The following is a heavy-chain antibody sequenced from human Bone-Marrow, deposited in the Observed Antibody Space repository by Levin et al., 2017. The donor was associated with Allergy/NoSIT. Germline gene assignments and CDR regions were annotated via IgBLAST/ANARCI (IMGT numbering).Heavy chain of an antibody. Sequence: GSLRLSCTVSGGSISSSEWYWGWIRQPPGTGLELIGNIHYTGSTYYDPSLKSRATLSVDTSKNQFSLKLTSVTAADTAVYYCAGQLELRWFDPWGQGTLVTVSS. V-gene: IGHV4-39*01. D-gene: IGHD1-7*01. J-gene: IGHJ5*02. CDR3: AGQLELRWFDP. CDR1: GGSISSSEWY. CDR2: IHYTGST.